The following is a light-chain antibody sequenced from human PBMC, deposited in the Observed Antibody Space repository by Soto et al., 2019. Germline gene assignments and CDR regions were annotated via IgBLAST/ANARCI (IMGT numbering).Light chain of an antibody. CDR3: QQYYTTPWT. V-gene: IGKV4-1*01. J-gene: IGKJ1*01. Sequence: DIVMTQSPDSLAVSLGERATINCKSSQSVLYSSNNKNYLAWYQQKPRQPPKLLIYWASTRESGVPDRFSGSGSGTDFTHTISSLQAEDVAVYYCQQYYTTPWTFGQGTKVDIK. CDR1: QSVLYSSNNKNY. CDR2: WAS.